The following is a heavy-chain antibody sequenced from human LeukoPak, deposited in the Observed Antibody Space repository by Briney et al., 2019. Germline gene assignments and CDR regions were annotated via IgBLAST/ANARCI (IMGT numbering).Heavy chain of an antibody. Sequence: PGRSLRLSCAASGFIFEDYAMHWVRQAPGKGLEWVSSISWNSGNIDYADSVKGRFTISRDNAKNSLYLQMNSLKPEDMALYFCAKDSKKSCSTTSCSSPLDYLGQGSLVIVSS. CDR2: ISWNSGNI. D-gene: IGHD2-2*01. V-gene: IGHV3-9*03. CDR1: GFIFEDYA. CDR3: AKDSKKSCSTTSCSSPLDY. J-gene: IGHJ4*02.